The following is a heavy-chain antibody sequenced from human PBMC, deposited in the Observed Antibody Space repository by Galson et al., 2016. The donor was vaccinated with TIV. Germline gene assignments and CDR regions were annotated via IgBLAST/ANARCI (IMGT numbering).Heavy chain of an antibody. Sequence: SLRLSCAASGFAFSHYEMNWVRQAPGQALEWVAYITGDGNVKSYAESVRGRFTISRDNAMSLLYLQMNSLGGEDTAVYYCARDTAGVEDFDYWGQGTPVTVSS. CDR2: ITGDGNVK. D-gene: IGHD3-3*01. CDR1: GFAFSHYE. J-gene: IGHJ4*02. V-gene: IGHV3-48*03. CDR3: ARDTAGVEDFDY.